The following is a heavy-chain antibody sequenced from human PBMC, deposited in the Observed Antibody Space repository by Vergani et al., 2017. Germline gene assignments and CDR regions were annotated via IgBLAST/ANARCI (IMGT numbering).Heavy chain of an antibody. CDR3: AREVEWYDILTGRGGSPRGEDYYYYMDV. V-gene: IGHV3-9*01. CDR2: ISWNSGSI. D-gene: IGHD3-9*01. J-gene: IGHJ6*03. Sequence: EVQLLESGGGLVQPGRSLRLSCAASGFTFDDYAMHWVRQAPGKGLEWVSGISWNSGSIGYADSVKGRFTISRDNAKNSLYLQMNSLRAEDTALYYCAREVEWYDILTGRGGSPRGEDYYYYMDVWGKGTTVTVSS. CDR1: GFTFDDYA.